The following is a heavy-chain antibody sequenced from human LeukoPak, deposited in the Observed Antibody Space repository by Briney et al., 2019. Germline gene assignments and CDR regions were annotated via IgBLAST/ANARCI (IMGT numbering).Heavy chain of an antibody. D-gene: IGHD6-6*01. CDR1: GCTFSSYS. V-gene: IGHV3-21*01. Sequence: GGSLRLSCAASGCTFSSYSMNWVRQAPGKGLEWVSSISSSSSYIYYADSVKGRFPISRDNAKNSLYLQMNSLRAEDTAVYYCARGTRGSSSNPGEFHYWGQGTLVSVSS. CDR3: ARGTRGSSSNPGEFHY. J-gene: IGHJ4*02. CDR2: ISSSSSYI.